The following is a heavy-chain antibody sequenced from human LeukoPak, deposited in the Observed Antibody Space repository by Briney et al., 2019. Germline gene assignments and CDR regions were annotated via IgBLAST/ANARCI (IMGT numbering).Heavy chain of an antibody. J-gene: IGHJ6*02. D-gene: IGHD6-13*01. CDR3: AKDRENYSSSWYNTFYYYYGMDV. Sequence: SCKASGGTFSSYAMSWVRQAPGKGLEWVSAISGSGGSTYYADSVKGRFTISRDNSKNTLYLQMNSLRAEDTAVYYCAKDRENYSSSWYNTFYYYYGMDVWGQGTTVTGSS. CDR2: ISGSGGST. V-gene: IGHV3-23*01. CDR1: GGTFSSYA.